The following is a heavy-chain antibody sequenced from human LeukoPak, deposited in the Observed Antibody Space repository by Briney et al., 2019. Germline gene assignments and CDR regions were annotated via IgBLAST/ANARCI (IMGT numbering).Heavy chain of an antibody. D-gene: IGHD5-18*01. V-gene: IGHV3-23*01. CDR1: GITFSNYA. J-gene: IGHJ4*02. Sequence: GGSLRLSCVASGITFSNYAVSWVRQAPEKGPDWVSVISGSAHKIRYADSVKGRFTISRDNPEHIVYLQMNNPRVEDTAVYYCAGRPTGYSSGYIHWGQGTLVTVSS. CDR2: ISGSAHKI. CDR3: AGRPTGYSSGYIH.